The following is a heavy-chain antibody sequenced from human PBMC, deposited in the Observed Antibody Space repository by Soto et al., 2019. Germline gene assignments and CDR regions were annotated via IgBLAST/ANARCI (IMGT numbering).Heavy chain of an antibody. J-gene: IGHJ4*02. CDR3: ARRYGYSFDY. CDR2: IYNSGRT. Sequence: SETLSLTYTGSGGSISRYYWGLIRQPPGKGLEWIGYIYNSGRTNYNPSLKSRVTISVDTSKNQFSLKLSSVTAADTAVYYCARRYGYSFDYWGQGTLVTVSS. V-gene: IGHV4-59*08. CDR1: GGSISRYY. D-gene: IGHD1-1*01.